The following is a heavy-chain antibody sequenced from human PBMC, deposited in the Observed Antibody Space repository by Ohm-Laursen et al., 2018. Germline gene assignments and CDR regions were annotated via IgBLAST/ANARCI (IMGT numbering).Heavy chain of an antibody. D-gene: IGHD3-10*01. Sequence: GESLKISCKGSGYSFSGYWIGWVRQMSGKGLGWMGIIYTDDSDTRYSPSFQGQVTISADKSINTAYLQWSSLKASDTAMYYCVRQRVRMVGGDYHYYSMDVWGQGTTVTVSS. CDR3: VRQRVRMVGGDYHYYSMDV. J-gene: IGHJ6*02. CDR2: IYTDDSDT. V-gene: IGHV5-51*01. CDR1: GYSFSGYW.